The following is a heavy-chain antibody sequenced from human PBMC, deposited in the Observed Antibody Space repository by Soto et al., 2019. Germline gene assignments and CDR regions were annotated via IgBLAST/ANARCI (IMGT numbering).Heavy chain of an antibody. CDR2: IYYSGST. CDR1: GGSISSSSYY. D-gene: IGHD1-26*01. J-gene: IGHJ4*02. Sequence: SETLSLTCTVSGGSISSSSYYWGWIRQPPGKGLEWIGSIYYSGSTYYNPSLKSRVTISVDTSKNQFSLKLSSVTAADTAVYYCARHGTYSGSYPFDYWGQGTLVTVSS. V-gene: IGHV4-39*01. CDR3: ARHGTYSGSYPFDY.